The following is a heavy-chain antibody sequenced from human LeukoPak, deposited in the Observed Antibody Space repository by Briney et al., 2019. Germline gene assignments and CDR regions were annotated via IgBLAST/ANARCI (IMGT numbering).Heavy chain of an antibody. CDR3: ARALRIAARTGDY. CDR1: GYTFTSYG. V-gene: IGHV1-2*02. D-gene: IGHD6-6*01. CDR2: INPNSGGT. J-gene: IGHJ4*02. Sequence: ASVKVSCKASGYTFTSYGISWVRQAPGQGLEWMGWINPNSGGTNYAQKFQGRVTMTRDTSISTAYMELSRLRSDDTAVYYCARALRIAARTGDYWGQGTLVTVSS.